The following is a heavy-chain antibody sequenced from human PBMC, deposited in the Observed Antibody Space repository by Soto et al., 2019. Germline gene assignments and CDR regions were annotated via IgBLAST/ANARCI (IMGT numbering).Heavy chain of an antibody. CDR2: IYPGNGNT. CDR1: GYTFTTYA. CDR3: AKEMVRGVYRYYFDY. V-gene: IGHV1-3*01. J-gene: IGHJ4*02. D-gene: IGHD3-10*01. Sequence: QVQLVQSGAEVKKPGASVKVSCKASGYTFTTYAIQWVRQAPGQRLEWMGWIYPGNGNTKYSQKFQGRVTITRDTSARTAYMELSSLRSEDTAIYYCAKEMVRGVYRYYFDYWGQGTLVTVSS.